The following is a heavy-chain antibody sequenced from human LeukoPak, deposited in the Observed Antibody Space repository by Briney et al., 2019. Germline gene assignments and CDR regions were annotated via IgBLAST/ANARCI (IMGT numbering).Heavy chain of an antibody. V-gene: IGHV3-30-3*01. Sequence: PGGSLRLSCAASGFTFSSYAMHWVRQAPGKGLEWVAVISYDGCNKYYADSVKGRFTISRDNSKNTLYLQMNSLRAEDTAVYYCAREGLWFRELRHYYYYGMDVWGQGTTVTVSS. CDR2: ISYDGCNK. J-gene: IGHJ6*02. CDR3: AREGLWFRELRHYYYYGMDV. D-gene: IGHD3-10*01. CDR1: GFTFSSYA.